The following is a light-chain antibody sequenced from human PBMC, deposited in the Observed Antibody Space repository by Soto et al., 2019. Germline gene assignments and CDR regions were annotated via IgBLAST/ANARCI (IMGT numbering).Light chain of an antibody. Sequence: GMETCPARLSVSPAERGTLCCRASQSVSSNLAWYQQKPGQAPRLLIYGASTRATGIPYRFSGSGSETYCTLTLSRLEPEDLALYYCQQYGSSAPITFGEGTRLEIK. CDR3: QQYGSSAPIT. CDR2: GAS. V-gene: IGKV3-20*01. J-gene: IGKJ5*01. CDR1: QSVSSN.